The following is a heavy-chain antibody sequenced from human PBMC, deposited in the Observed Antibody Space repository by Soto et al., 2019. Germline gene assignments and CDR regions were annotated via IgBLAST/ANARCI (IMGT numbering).Heavy chain of an antibody. CDR3: ARVLVVRGVIITHYYFDY. CDR2: IIPIFGTA. Sequence: QVQLVQSGAEVKKPGSSVKVSCKASGGTFSSYAISWVRQAPGQGLEWMGGIIPIFGTANYAQKFQGRVTITADESTSTAYMEVSSLRFEDTAVYYCARVLVVRGVIITHYYFDYWGQGTLVTVSS. CDR1: GGTFSSYA. D-gene: IGHD3-10*01. J-gene: IGHJ4*02. V-gene: IGHV1-69*01.